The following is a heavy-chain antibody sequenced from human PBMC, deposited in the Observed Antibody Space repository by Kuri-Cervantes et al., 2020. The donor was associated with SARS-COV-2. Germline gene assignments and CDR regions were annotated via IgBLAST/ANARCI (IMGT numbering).Heavy chain of an antibody. D-gene: IGHD3-3*01. CDR1: GGSFSGFY. Sequence: ESLKISCALYGGSFSGFYWSWIRQTPGKGLEWIGEINHSGSANYNPSLKSRVIISVDTSKNQFSLKLSSVTAADTAVYYCARASTTIYGVLIMLFSSNAFAIWGQGTLVTVSS. J-gene: IGHJ3*02. CDR2: INHSGSA. CDR3: ARASTTIYGVLIMLFSSNAFAI. V-gene: IGHV4-34*01.